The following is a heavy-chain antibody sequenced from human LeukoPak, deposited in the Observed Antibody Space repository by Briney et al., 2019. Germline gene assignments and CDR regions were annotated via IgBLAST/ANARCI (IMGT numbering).Heavy chain of an antibody. J-gene: IGHJ4*02. D-gene: IGHD3-22*01. V-gene: IGHV3-23*01. CDR2: ITDSGGST. CDR1: GFTFSSYA. Sequence: GGSLRLSCAASGFTFSSYAMSWVRQAPGKGLEWVSAITDSGGSTYYADSVKGRFTISRDNSKNTLYIQMSSLRVEDTAVYYCVKSLTLIVAVTRGFDYWGQGTPVTVSS. CDR3: VKSLTLIVAVTRGFDY.